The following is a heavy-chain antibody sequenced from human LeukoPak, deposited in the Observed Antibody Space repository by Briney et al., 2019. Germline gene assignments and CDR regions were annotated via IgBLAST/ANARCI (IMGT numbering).Heavy chain of an antibody. J-gene: IGHJ3*02. D-gene: IGHD2-15*01. Sequence: GGSLRLSCVASGFNISPFWMTWVRQAPDKGLEWVANIRGDGSRLYYVDSVRGRFTISRDNAKNSLYLQMSNLRADDTSVYYCARDRNYCSSDRCYDAFDIWGQGTMVTVSS. V-gene: IGHV3-7*01. CDR3: ARDRNYCSSDRCYDAFDI. CDR2: IRGDGSRL. CDR1: GFNISPFW.